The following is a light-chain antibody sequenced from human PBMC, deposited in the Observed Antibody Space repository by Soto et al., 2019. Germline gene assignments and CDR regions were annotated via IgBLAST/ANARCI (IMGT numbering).Light chain of an antibody. V-gene: IGKV1-39*01. J-gene: IGKJ1*01. CDR3: QQTYVDLGT. Sequence: DIQMTPSPSSLPASVGDRVTITCRASQSISRYVNWYQQKPGKAPQLLIYAATSLQSGVPSRFSGSGSGTDFTLTISSLQPEDFATYYCQQTYVDLGTFGQGTKVDIK. CDR2: AAT. CDR1: QSISRY.